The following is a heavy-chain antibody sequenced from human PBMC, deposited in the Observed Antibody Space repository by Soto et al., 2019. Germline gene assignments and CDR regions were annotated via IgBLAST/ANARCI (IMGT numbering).Heavy chain of an antibody. CDR3: ARDKITGRFDY. CDR2: INHSGST. D-gene: IGHD2-8*02. V-gene: IGHV4-34*01. J-gene: IGHJ4*02. CDR1: GGSFSGYY. Sequence: SETLSLTCAVYGGSFSGYYWTWIRQPPGTGLEWIGEINHSGSTNYNPSLKSRVTISVDTSKNQFSLKLTSVTAADTAVDYCARDKITGRFDYWGQGTPVTVSS.